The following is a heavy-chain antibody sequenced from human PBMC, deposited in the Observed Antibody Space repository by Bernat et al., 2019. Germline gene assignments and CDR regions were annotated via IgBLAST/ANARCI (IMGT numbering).Heavy chain of an antibody. V-gene: IGHV3-7*04. J-gene: IGHJ5*02. CDR2: IKQDGSEK. CDR3: ARDQGSSWYSLYNWFDP. D-gene: IGHD6-13*01. Sequence: EVQLVESGGGLVQPGGSLRLSCAASGFTFSSYWMSWVRQAPGKGLAWVANIKQDGSEKYYVDAVKGRFTISRDHAKNSLYLQMNSLRAEDTAVYYCARDQGSSWYSLYNWFDPWGQGTLVTVSS. CDR1: GFTFSSYW.